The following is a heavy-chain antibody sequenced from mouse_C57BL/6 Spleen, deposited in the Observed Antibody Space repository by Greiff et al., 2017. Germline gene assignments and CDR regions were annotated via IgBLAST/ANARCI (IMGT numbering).Heavy chain of an antibody. CDR1: GYSFTGYY. V-gene: IGHV1-43*01. CDR2: INPSTGGT. J-gene: IGHJ2*01. Sequence: VQLQQSGPELVKPGASVKISCKASGYSFTGYYMHWVKQSSEKSLEWIGEINPSTGGTSYNQKFKGKATLTVDKSSSTAYMQLKSLTSADSAVYYCARRDSGSSYEFDYWGQGTTLTVSS. D-gene: IGHD1-1*01. CDR3: ARRDSGSSYEFDY.